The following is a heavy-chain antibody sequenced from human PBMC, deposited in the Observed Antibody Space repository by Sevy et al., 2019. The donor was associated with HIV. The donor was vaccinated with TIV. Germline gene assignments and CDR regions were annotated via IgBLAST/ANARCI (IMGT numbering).Heavy chain of an antibody. J-gene: IGHJ4*02. CDR3: AITKDYYDSSGYPFDY. CDR1: GYTLSQLA. Sequence: ASVKVSCKVSGYTLSQLAMHWVRQVPGKGLEWMGSFDPEDGETNYAQKFQGRVTMTEDTSTDTAYMELSSLKSEDTAIFYCAITKDYYDSSGYPFDYWGQGTLVTVSS. V-gene: IGHV1-24*01. D-gene: IGHD3-22*01. CDR2: FDPEDGET.